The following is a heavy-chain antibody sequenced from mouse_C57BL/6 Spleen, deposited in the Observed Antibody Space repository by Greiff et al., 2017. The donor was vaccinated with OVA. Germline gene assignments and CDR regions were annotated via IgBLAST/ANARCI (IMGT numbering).Heavy chain of an antibody. J-gene: IGHJ3*01. CDR3: ARGTGTGSWFAY. D-gene: IGHD4-1*01. CDR1: GYTFTDYN. V-gene: IGHV1-22*01. CDR2: INPNNGGT. Sequence: EVKLVESGPELVKPGASVKMSCKASGYTFTDYNMHWVKQSHGKSLEWIGYINPNNGGTSYNQKFKGKATLTVNKSSSTAYMELRSLTSEDSAVYYCARGTGTGSWFAYWGQGTLVTVSA.